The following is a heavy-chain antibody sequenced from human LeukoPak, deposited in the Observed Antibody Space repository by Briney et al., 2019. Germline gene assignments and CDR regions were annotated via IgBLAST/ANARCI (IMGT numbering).Heavy chain of an antibody. Sequence: ASVKVSCKASGYTFTSYGISWVRQAPGQGLEWMGWISAYNGNTNYAQKLQGRVTMTTDTSTSTAYMELRSLRSDDTAVYYCASFNMVRGVELYYYGMDVWGQGTTVTVSS. CDR3: ASFNMVRGVELYYYGMDV. J-gene: IGHJ6*02. CDR1: GYTFTSYG. D-gene: IGHD3-10*01. V-gene: IGHV1-18*01. CDR2: ISAYNGNT.